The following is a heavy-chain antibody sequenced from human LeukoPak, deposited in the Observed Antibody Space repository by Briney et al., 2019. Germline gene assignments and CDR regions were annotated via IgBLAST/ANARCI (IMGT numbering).Heavy chain of an antibody. CDR1: GGSISSSSYY. J-gene: IGHJ5*02. Sequence: SETLSHTCTVSGGSISSSSYYWGWIRQPPGKGLEWIGSIYYSGSTYYNPSLKSRVTISVDTSKNQFSLKLSSVTAADTAVYYCARHLTIFGATTWFDPWGQGTLVTVSS. D-gene: IGHD3-3*01. CDR3: ARHLTIFGATTWFDP. V-gene: IGHV4-39*01. CDR2: IYYSGST.